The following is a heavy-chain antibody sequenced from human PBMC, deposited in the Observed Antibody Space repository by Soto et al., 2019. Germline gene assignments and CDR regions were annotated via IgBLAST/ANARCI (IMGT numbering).Heavy chain of an antibody. Sequence: PGGSLRLSCAASGFTFSSYWMSWVRQAPGKGLEWVANIKQDGSEKYYVDSVKGRFTISRDNAKNSLYLQMNSLRAEDTAVYYCARDCSGGSCHDAFDIWGQGTMVTVSS. CDR3: ARDCSGGSCHDAFDI. D-gene: IGHD2-15*01. V-gene: IGHV3-7*01. CDR2: IKQDGSEK. CDR1: GFTFSSYW. J-gene: IGHJ3*02.